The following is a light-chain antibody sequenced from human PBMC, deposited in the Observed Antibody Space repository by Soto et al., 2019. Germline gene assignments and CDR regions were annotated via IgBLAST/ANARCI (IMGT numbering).Light chain of an antibody. CDR2: GAS. J-gene: IGKJ1*01. CDR1: QSVSSTF. Sequence: EIVLTQSPGTLSLSPGERATLSCRASQSVSSTFLAWYQQKPGQAPRLLIFGASTRATGIPDRFSGSGSETDFTLTISRLEPEDFAVYYCQQGESSPRTFGQGTKVEVK. CDR3: QQGESSPRT. V-gene: IGKV3-20*01.